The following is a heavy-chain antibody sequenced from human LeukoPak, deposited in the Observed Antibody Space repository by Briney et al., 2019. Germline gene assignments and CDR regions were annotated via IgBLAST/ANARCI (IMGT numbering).Heavy chain of an antibody. Sequence: SETLSLTCTVSGGSIGRYYWSWIRQSPGKGLEWIGHIYYNGITNSNPSLKSRVTISVNTSKNQFSLRLSSVTAADTAVYYCAGGGESGYDTWGQGALVTVSS. V-gene: IGHV4-59*01. CDR1: GGSIGRYY. D-gene: IGHD5-12*01. CDR2: IYYNGIT. CDR3: AGGGESGYDT. J-gene: IGHJ5*02.